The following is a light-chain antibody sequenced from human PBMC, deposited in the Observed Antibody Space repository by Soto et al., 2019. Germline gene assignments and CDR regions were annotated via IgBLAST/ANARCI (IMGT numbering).Light chain of an antibody. J-gene: IGLJ1*01. CDR3: SSYISSSTHV. CDR2: DVS. Sequence: QSALTQPASVSGSPGQSITISCTGTSSDVGDYNFVSWYQQHPGKLPKLMIFDVSRRPSGVSDRFSGSKSGNTASLTISGLQAEDEGDYYCSSYISSSTHVFGSGTKVTVL. CDR1: SSDVGDYNF. V-gene: IGLV2-14*03.